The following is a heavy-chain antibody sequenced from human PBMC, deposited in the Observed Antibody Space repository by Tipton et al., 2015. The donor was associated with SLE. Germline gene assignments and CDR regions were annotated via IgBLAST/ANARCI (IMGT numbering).Heavy chain of an antibody. CDR2: ISDGGGT. J-gene: IGHJ4*02. V-gene: IGHV4-59*01. CDR1: GGSISSDH. Sequence: TLSLTCSVSGGSISSDHWIWIRQPPGKGLEWIGYISDGGGTNYNPSLKSRVTISVDTSKKQLSLTLSSVTAADTAVYYCARGDPLDYWGQGTLVTVSS. CDR3: ARGDPLDY.